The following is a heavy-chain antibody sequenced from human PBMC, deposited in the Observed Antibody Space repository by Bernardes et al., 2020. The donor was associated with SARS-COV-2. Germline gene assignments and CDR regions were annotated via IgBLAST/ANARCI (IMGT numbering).Heavy chain of an antibody. J-gene: IGHJ3*01. CDR3: ATHSDSSERGAFDL. CDR1: GYSFTSHW. V-gene: IGHV5-51*01. D-gene: IGHD6-6*01. CDR2: IYPDDSET. Sequence: GESLKISCHDSGYSFTSHWIAWVRQMPGKGPEWMGMIYPDDSETRFSPSFQGRVTISADKSINTAYLQWTSLKASDTAMYYCATHSDSSERGAFDLWGQGTLVTVSS.